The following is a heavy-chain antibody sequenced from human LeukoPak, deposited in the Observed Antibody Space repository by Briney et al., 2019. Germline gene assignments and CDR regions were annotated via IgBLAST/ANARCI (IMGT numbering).Heavy chain of an antibody. CDR3: AKDGGTHFDH. CDR2: ISSSGSTI. J-gene: IGHJ4*02. CDR1: GFTFSSYE. D-gene: IGHD1-26*01. V-gene: IGHV3-48*03. Sequence: GGSLRLSCAASGFTFSSYEMNWVRQAPGKGLEWVSYISSSGSTIYYADSVKGRFTITRDNAQNSLTLHMNTLRADDTAVYYCAKDGGTHFDHWGQGTLVTVSS.